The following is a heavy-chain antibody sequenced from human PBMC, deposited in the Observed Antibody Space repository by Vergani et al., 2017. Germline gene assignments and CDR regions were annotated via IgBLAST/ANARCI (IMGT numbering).Heavy chain of an antibody. CDR1: GGSISSYY. V-gene: IGHV4-59*01. CDR2: ISYSGST. Sequence: QVQLQESGPGLVKPSETLSLTCTVSGGSISSYYWSWIRQPPGKGLEWIGYISYSGSTNYNPSLKSRVTISVDTSKNQFSLKLSSVTAADTAVYYCARWVDPYYYYYGMDVWGQGTTVTVSS. CDR3: ARWVDPYYYYYGMDV. D-gene: IGHD2-15*01. J-gene: IGHJ6*02.